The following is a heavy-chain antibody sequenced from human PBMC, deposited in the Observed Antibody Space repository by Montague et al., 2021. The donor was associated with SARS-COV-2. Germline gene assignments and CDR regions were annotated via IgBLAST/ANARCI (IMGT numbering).Heavy chain of an antibody. J-gene: IGHJ6*02. CDR2: NHYSGST. CDR3: ARDATVTTFYYYGMDV. V-gene: IGHV4-39*07. CDR1: GGSISTNYY. Sequence: SETLSLTCTVSGGSISTNYYCGWIRQPPGKGLEWIGSNHYSGSTYYNPPLKSRATISVDTSKNQSSLKLCFVTAADTAVYYCARDATVTTFYYYGMDVWGPGTTVAVSS. D-gene: IGHD4-17*01.